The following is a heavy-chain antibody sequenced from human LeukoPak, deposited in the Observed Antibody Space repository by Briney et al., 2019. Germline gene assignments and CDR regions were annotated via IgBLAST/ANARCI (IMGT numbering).Heavy chain of an antibody. V-gene: IGHV1-69*04. CDR1: GGTFSSYA. CDR3: AIQYSGSYYFDY. D-gene: IGHD1-26*01. Sequence: SVKVSCKASGGTFSSYAISWGRQAPGQGLEWMGRIIPILGIANYAQKFQGRVTITADKSTSTAYMELSSLRSEDTAVYYCAIQYSGSYYFDYWGQGTLVTVSS. CDR2: IIPILGIA. J-gene: IGHJ4*02.